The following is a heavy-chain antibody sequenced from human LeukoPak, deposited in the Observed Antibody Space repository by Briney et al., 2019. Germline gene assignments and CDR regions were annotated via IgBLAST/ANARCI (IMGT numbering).Heavy chain of an antibody. Sequence: SETLSLTCTVSGGSINSGSYYWSWIRQPAGKGLEWIGRIFTSGSTNYNPSLKSRVTISVDTSKNQFSLKLSSVTAADTAVYYCASVSWPYYFDYWGQGTLVTVSS. CDR1: GGSINSGSYY. V-gene: IGHV4-61*02. J-gene: IGHJ4*02. CDR3: ASVSWPYYFDY. CDR2: IFTSGST. D-gene: IGHD6-13*01.